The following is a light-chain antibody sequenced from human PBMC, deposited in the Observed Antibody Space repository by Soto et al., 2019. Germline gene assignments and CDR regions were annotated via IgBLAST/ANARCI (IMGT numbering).Light chain of an antibody. V-gene: IGKV3-20*01. CDR3: QQYGRSSYT. Sequence: EIVLTQSPGTLSLSPGERATLSCRASQSVSSSYLAWYQPKPGQAPRLLIYGASSRATGIPDRFSGSGSGTDFTLTISSLETEDFAVYYCQQYGRSSYTFGQGTKLEIK. J-gene: IGKJ2*01. CDR2: GAS. CDR1: QSVSSSY.